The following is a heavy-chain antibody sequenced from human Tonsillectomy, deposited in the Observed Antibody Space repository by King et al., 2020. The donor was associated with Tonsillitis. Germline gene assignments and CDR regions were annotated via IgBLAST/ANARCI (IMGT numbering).Heavy chain of an antibody. J-gene: IGHJ6*02. CDR2: ISYDGSNK. Sequence: VQLVESGGGVVQPGRSLRLSCAASGFTFSSYGMHWVRQAPGKGLEWVAVISYDGSNKYYADSVKSRFTISRDNSKNTLYLQMNSLRAEDTAVYYCAKCRDDYYYYGMDVWGQGTTVTVSS. CDR1: GFTFSSYG. CDR3: AKCRDDYYYYGMDV. V-gene: IGHV3-30*18. D-gene: IGHD5-24*01.